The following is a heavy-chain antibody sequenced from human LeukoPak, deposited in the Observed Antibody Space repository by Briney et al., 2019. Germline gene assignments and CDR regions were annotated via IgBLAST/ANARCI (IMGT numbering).Heavy chain of an antibody. J-gene: IGHJ5*02. Sequence: PSETLSLTFTVSGGSISSYYWSWIRQPPGKGLEWIGYIYYSGSTNYNPSLKSRVTISVDTSKNQFSLKLSSVTAADTAVYYCARGEHNWNYGGNWFDPWGQGTLVTVSS. CDR1: GGSISSYY. CDR2: IYYSGST. V-gene: IGHV4-59*01. D-gene: IGHD1-7*01. CDR3: ARGEHNWNYGGNWFDP.